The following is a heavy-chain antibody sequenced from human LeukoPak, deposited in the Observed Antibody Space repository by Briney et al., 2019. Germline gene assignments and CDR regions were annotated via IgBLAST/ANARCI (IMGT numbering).Heavy chain of an antibody. CDR2: VIDYDGHA. V-gene: IGHV1-18*01. CDR3: VREGIYLAFDL. J-gene: IGHJ5*02. CDR1: GYNFTTYG. Sequence: ASVKVSCKASGYNFTTYGISWVRQAPGQGPEWMGWVIDYDGHARYSEKLKGRITLTTDRSTSTVYMELRSLTYDDTARYYCVREGIYLAFDLWGQGTLVSVSS. D-gene: IGHD3-16*02.